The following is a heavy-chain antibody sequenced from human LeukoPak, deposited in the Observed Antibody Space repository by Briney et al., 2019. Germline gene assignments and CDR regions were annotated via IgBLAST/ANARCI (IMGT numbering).Heavy chain of an antibody. D-gene: IGHD4-17*01. J-gene: IGHJ4*02. CDR3: ARGELTTPTYFDY. V-gene: IGHV4-30-4*08. Sequence: SQTLSLTCTVSGGSISSGDYYWSWIRQPPGKGLEWIGYIYYSGSTYYNPSLKSRVTISVDTSKSQFSLKLSSVTAADTAVYYCARGELTTPTYFDYWGQGTLVTVSS. CDR1: GGSISSGDYY. CDR2: IYYSGST.